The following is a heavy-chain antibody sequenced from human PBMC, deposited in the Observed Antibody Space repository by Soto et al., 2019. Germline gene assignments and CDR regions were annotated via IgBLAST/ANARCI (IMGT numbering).Heavy chain of an antibody. J-gene: IGHJ4*02. Sequence: EVQLLESGGGLVQPGGSLRLSCAASGFTFSNYAMSWVRQAPGKGLDWVSAISGSGGSTYYGDSVKGRFTVSRDNSKNTLYLQMNSLRAEDTAVYYCAKMGVPFPHEGVIDYWGQGTLVTVSS. D-gene: IGHD3-16*01. CDR3: AKMGVPFPHEGVIDY. V-gene: IGHV3-23*01. CDR1: GFTFSNYA. CDR2: ISGSGGST.